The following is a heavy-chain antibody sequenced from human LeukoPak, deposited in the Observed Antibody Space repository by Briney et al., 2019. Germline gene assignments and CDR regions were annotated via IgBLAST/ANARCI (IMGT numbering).Heavy chain of an antibody. CDR2: MKPNSGKP. D-gene: IGHD2-2*01. CDR3: ARKGPANYYFYYSDV. CDR1: GYTFTSYD. J-gene: IGHJ6*03. V-gene: IGHV1-8*01. Sequence: GASVKVSCKASGYTFTSYDINWVRQATGQGLEWMGWMKPNSGKPGYAQKFQGRVTMTRNTSIGTAYMELCSLRAEDTAVYFGARKGPANYYFYYSDVWGKGTTVTVSS.